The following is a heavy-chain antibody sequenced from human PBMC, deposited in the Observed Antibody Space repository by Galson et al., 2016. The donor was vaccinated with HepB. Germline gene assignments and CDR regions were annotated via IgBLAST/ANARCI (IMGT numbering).Heavy chain of an antibody. CDR2: VYYSGTT. J-gene: IGHJ3*02. D-gene: IGHD6-13*01. V-gene: IGHV4-59*08. CDR1: GGSMSSFY. CDR3: ARRGDFEVAPTAAPTLDI. Sequence: SETLSLTCSVSGGSMSSFYWSWVRQPPGKGLEWISYVYYSGTTFYNPSLTSRVTISIDTSRNQFSLKLSSVTAADTAVYYCARRGDFEVAPTAAPTLDIWGQGTMVTVSS.